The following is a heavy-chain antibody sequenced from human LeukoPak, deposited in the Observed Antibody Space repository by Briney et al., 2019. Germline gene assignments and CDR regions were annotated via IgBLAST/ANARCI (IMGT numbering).Heavy chain of an antibody. CDR3: ARDRLSSWYGRLVPASFDY. V-gene: IGHV4-34*01. Sequence: SETLSLTCAVYGGSFSGYYWSWIRQPPGKGLEWIGEINHSGSTNYNPSLKSRVTISVDTSKNQFSLKLSSVTAADTAVFYCARDRLSSWYGRLVPASFDYWGQGTLVTVSS. J-gene: IGHJ4*02. CDR1: GGSFSGYY. CDR2: INHSGST. D-gene: IGHD6-13*01.